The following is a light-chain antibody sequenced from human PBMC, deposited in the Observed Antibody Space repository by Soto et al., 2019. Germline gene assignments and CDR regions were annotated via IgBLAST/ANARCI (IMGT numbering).Light chain of an antibody. V-gene: IGKV3-20*01. CDR3: QQYGSSPLT. CDR1: QSVSSNY. CDR2: GAS. Sequence: EIVLTPSPGTLSLSPGERGTLSCRASQSVSSNYLAWYQQKPGQAPRLLIYGASSRATGIPDRFSGSGSGTDFTLTISRLEPEDFAVYYCQQYGSSPLTFGGGTKVDIK. J-gene: IGKJ4*01.